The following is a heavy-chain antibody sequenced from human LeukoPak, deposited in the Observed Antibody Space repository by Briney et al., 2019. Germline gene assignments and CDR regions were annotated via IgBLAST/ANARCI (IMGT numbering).Heavy chain of an antibody. J-gene: IGHJ3*02. CDR1: GFTISSNY. Sequence: PGGSLRLSCAASGFTISSNYMSWVRQAPGKGLEWVAVIYRGGSTYYADFVKGRFTISRDNSKNTLFLQMNSLRAEDTAVFYCARSRLDSFDNWGQGTLVTVSS. D-gene: IGHD6-19*01. CDR3: ARSRLDSFDN. CDR2: IYRGGST. V-gene: IGHV3-53*01.